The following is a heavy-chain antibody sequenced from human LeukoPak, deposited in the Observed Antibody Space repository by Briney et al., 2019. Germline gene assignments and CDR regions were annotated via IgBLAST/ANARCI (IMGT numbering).Heavy chain of an antibody. CDR2: ITSGGTTI. J-gene: IGHJ4*02. CDR1: GFTFRTYN. V-gene: IGHV3-48*04. D-gene: IGHD3-22*01. Sequence: GGSLRLSCAASGFTFRTYNMNWVRQAPGKGLEWVSYITSGGTTIYYADSVKGRFTISRDSAKNSLYLHMNSLRAEDTAVYYCARSGLVVRWLLPQSYFDYWGQGTLVTVSS. CDR3: ARSGLVVRWLLPQSYFDY.